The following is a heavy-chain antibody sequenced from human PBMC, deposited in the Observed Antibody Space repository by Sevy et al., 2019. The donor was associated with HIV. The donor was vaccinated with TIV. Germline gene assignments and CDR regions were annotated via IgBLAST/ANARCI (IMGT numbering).Heavy chain of an antibody. CDR2: INHSGST. CDR1: AGSFSGYY. J-gene: IGHJ2*01. D-gene: IGHD3-10*01. CDR3: AGFASGSFSPSHNPRSYWYFDL. Sequence: SETLSLTCAVYAGSFSGYYWTWIRQPPGKGLEWIGEINHSGSTNYNPSLKSRVTISVDKSKKQFSLKLGSVTAADTAVYYCAGFASGSFSPSHNPRSYWYFDLWGRGTLVTVSS. V-gene: IGHV4-34*01.